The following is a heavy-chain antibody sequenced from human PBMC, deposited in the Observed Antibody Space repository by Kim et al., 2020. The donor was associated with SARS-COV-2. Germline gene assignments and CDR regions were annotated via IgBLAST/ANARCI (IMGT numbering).Heavy chain of an antibody. D-gene: IGHD3-3*01. J-gene: IGHJ6*02. Sequence: SETLSLTCTVSGGSISSSSYYWGWIRQPPGKGLEWIGSIYYSGSTYYNPSLKSRVTISVDTSKNQFSLKLSSVTAADTAVYYCARLSGRDFWSGYYRHYYYGMDVWGQGTTVTVSS. CDR3: ARLSGRDFWSGYYRHYYYGMDV. V-gene: IGHV4-39*01. CDR1: GGSISSSSYY. CDR2: IYYSGST.